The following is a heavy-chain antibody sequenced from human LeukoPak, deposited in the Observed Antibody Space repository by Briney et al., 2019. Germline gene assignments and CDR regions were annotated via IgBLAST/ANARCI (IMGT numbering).Heavy chain of an antibody. CDR2: INHSGST. CDR1: GYSISSGYY. V-gene: IGHV4-38-2*02. J-gene: IGHJ4*02. CDR3: ARQRVLLWFGELYYFDY. D-gene: IGHD3-10*01. Sequence: PSETLSLTCTVSGYSISSGYYWGWIRQPPGKGLEWIGEINHSGSTNYNPSLKSRVTISVDTSKNQFSLKLSSVTAADTAVYYCARQRVLLWFGELYYFDYWGQGTLVTVSS.